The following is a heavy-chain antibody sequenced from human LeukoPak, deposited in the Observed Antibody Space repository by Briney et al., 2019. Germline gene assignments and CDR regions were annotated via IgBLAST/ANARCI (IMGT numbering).Heavy chain of an antibody. CDR1: GFTFDDYA. V-gene: IGHV3-43D*03. D-gene: IGHD5-18*01. CDR2: INWDGGTT. CDR3: AKDGGYNYGQLDS. Sequence: PGGSLRLSCAASGFTFDDYAMHWVRQAPEKGLEWVSFINWDGGTTYYADSVKGRFTISRDNSKNSLYLQMNSLRAEDTALYYCAKDGGYNYGQLDSWGQGTLVTVSS. J-gene: IGHJ4*02.